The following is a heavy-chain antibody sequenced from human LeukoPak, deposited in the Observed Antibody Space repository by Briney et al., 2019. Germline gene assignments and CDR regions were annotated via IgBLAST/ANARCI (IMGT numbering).Heavy chain of an antibody. D-gene: IGHD5-12*01. J-gene: IGHJ4*02. Sequence: SETLSLTCTVSGGSISSYYWSWTRQAPGKGLEWIGYVYYSGSTNYNPSLKSRITVSVDTSKSQFSLKLTSVTAADTAVYYCARGTYNGYDTRPSFDYWGQGTLATVSS. CDR2: VYYSGST. CDR1: GGSISSYY. CDR3: ARGTYNGYDTRPSFDY. V-gene: IGHV4-59*01.